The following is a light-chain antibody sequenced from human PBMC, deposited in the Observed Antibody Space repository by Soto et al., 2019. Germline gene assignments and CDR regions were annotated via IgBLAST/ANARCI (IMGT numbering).Light chain of an antibody. V-gene: IGKV3-20*01. Sequence: EIVLTQSPGTLSLSPGERATLSCRASQSVSSRLAWYQQKPGQAPRLLISGASSRATGIPDRFSGSGSGTDFPLTISTLESEDFALYYGPQYVTSAITLSQGTRL. J-gene: IGKJ5*01. CDR1: QSVSSR. CDR2: GAS. CDR3: PQYVTSAIT.